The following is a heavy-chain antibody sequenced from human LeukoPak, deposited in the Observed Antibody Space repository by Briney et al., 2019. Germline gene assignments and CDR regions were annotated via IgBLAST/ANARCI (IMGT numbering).Heavy chain of an antibody. CDR3: ARGLNYFDY. CDR2: IKSDESEK. J-gene: IGHJ4*02. Sequence: PGGSLRLSCAASGFSFTSYWMTWVRQAPGKGLEWVANIKSDESEKYYVDSVKGRFTISRDNSKNTLYLQMNSLRAEDTAVYYCARGLNYFDYWGQGTLVTVSS. D-gene: IGHD3-16*01. V-gene: IGHV3-7*01. CDR1: GFSFTSYW.